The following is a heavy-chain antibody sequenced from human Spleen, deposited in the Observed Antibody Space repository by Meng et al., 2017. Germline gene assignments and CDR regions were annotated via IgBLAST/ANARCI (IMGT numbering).Heavy chain of an antibody. J-gene: IGHJ1*01. Sequence: VELVQLGAWVTKLGGSVKAPCRASGYTFGSYGIGCVLRAPRQGLEWMGRINPDSGGTNYAQKCQGRVTMTRDTSINTAYMELSGLSSDDTAVYYCARRHECNLDVCAEYFHHWGQGTLVTVSS. CDR3: ARRHECNLDVCAEYFHH. D-gene: IGHD2/OR15-2a*01. CDR2: INPDSGGT. CDR1: GYTFGSYG. V-gene: IGHV1-2*03.